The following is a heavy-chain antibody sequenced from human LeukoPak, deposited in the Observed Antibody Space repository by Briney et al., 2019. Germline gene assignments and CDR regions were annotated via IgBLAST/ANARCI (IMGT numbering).Heavy chain of an antibody. D-gene: IGHD2-2*01. CDR1: GFTFGSYA. CDR2: ISGSGGST. Sequence: GGSLRLTCPASGFTFGSYAMSWVRQAPGKGLEWVSAISGSGGSTYYADSVKGRFTISRDNSKNTLYLQMNSLRAEDTALYYCAKDCTSTNCYVDYWGQGTLVTVSS. J-gene: IGHJ4*02. CDR3: AKDCTSTNCYVDY. V-gene: IGHV3-23*01.